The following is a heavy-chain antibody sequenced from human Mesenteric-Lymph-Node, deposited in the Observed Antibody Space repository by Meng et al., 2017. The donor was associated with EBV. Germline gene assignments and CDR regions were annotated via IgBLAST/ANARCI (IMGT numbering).Heavy chain of an antibody. CDR3: ARQVPHDS. Sequence: EVQRLVLGGGVVGPGGSLGLAFVAAGFTFSSNAMGWVRQAPGKGLEWVSAIGGSGGSTSYAESVKGRFTISRDNSKNTLYLQMNGLRVEDTAIYYCARQVPHDSWGQGTLVTVSS. CDR1: GFTFSSNA. CDR2: IGGSGGST. D-gene: IGHD4/OR15-4a*01. V-gene: IGHV3-23*01. J-gene: IGHJ4*02.